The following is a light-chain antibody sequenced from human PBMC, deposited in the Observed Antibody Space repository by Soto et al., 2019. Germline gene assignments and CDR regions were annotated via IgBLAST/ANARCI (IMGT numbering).Light chain of an antibody. J-gene: IGKJ4*01. Sequence: DIQMTQSPSSVSASIGDRVTITCRASQDIGFWLVWYQQKPGRAPNLLIFAASSLQSGVPSRFTGSGSGTDFTLTISSLQPEDFATYYCLQAKSFPRTFGGGTKVDIK. CDR2: AAS. V-gene: IGKV1D-12*01. CDR1: QDIGFW. CDR3: LQAKSFPRT.